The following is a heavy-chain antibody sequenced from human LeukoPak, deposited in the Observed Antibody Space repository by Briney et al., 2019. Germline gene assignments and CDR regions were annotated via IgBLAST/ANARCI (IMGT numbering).Heavy chain of an antibody. V-gene: IGHV4-34*01. Sequence: SETPSLTCAVYGGSFSGYYWSWIRQPPGKGLEWIGEINHSGSTNYNPSLKSRVTISVDTSKNQFSLKLSSVTAADTAVYYCARGGDIVVVPAAPRGYNWFDPWGQGTLVTVSS. CDR1: GGSFSGYY. CDR2: INHSGST. J-gene: IGHJ5*02. CDR3: ARGGDIVVVPAAPRGYNWFDP. D-gene: IGHD2-2*01.